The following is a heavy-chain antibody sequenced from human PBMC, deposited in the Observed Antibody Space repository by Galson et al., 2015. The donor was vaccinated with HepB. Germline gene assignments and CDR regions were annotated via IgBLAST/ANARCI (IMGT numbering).Heavy chain of an antibody. CDR3: ARYPGYSSPYYYYGMDV. Sequence: SLRLSCAASGFTFSSYGTHWVRQAPGKGLEWVAVIWYDGSKKDYADSVKGRFTISRDNSKNMLYLQMNSLRAGDTAVYYCARYPGYSSPYYYYGMDVWGQGTTVTVSS. CDR1: GFTFSSYG. J-gene: IGHJ6*02. D-gene: IGHD6-19*01. V-gene: IGHV3-33*01. CDR2: IWYDGSKK.